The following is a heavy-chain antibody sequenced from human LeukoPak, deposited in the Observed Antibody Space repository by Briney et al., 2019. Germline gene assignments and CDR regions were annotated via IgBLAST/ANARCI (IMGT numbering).Heavy chain of an antibody. CDR1: GFTFSSYW. CDR3: ARSPRYNWDDVSAFDI. D-gene: IGHD1-1*01. J-gene: IGHJ3*02. Sequence: GGSLRLSCAASGFTFSSYWMSWVRQAPGKGLEWVANIKQDGSEKYYADSVKGRFTISRDNAKNSLYLQMNSLRAEDTAVYYCARSPRYNWDDVSAFDIWGQRTMVTVSS. V-gene: IGHV3-7*01. CDR2: IKQDGSEK.